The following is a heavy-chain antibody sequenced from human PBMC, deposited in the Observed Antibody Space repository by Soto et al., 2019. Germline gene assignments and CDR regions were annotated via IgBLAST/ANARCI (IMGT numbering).Heavy chain of an antibody. CDR3: ARPALLVTTFDY. CDR1: GFTFSDYA. Sequence: QEQLVESGGGVVQPGRSLRLSCAASGFTFSDYAMHWVRQAPGKGLEWEAVIWHDGTNKYYADSVKGRFTISRDNSKNTLYLQMNSLRAEDTAVYYCARPALLVTTFDYWGQGTLVTVSS. D-gene: IGHD4-17*01. V-gene: IGHV3-33*01. CDR2: IWHDGTNK. J-gene: IGHJ4*02.